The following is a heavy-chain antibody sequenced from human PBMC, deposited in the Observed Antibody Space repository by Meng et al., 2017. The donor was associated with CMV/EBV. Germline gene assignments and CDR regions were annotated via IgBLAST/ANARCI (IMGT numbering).Heavy chain of an antibody. CDR1: GFTFSSYW. V-gene: IGHV3-7*01. J-gene: IGHJ4*02. Sequence: GGSLRLSCAASGFTFSSYWMSWVRQAPGKGLEWVANIKQDGSEKYYVDSVKGRFTISRDNAKNSLYLQMNTLRAEDTAVYYCASTKIPAGGTAFDYWGQGTLVTVSS. D-gene: IGHD6-13*01. CDR3: ASTKIPAGGTAFDY. CDR2: IKQDGSEK.